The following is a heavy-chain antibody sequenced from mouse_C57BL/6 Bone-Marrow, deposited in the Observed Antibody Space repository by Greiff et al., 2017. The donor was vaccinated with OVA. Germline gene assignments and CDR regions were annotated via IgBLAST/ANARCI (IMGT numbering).Heavy chain of an antibody. CDR2: IYPGSGNT. CDR3: ARRTTVVAKDYFDY. D-gene: IGHD1-1*01. J-gene: IGHJ2*01. Sequence: QVQLQQSGAELVRPGASVKLSCKASGYTFTDYYINWVKQRPGQGLEWIARIYPGSGNTYYNEKFKGKATLTAEKSSSTAYMQLSSLTSEDSAVYFCARRTTVVAKDYFDYWGQGTTLTVSS. V-gene: IGHV1-76*01. CDR1: GYTFTDYY.